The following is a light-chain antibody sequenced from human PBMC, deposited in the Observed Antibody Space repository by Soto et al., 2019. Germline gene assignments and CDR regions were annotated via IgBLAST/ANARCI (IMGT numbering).Light chain of an antibody. CDR3: QQANSFPIT. V-gene: IGKV1-12*01. Sequence: DILMTQSPSSVSASVGDRVTIAFRASQDISSWLAWYQQTPGRVPKLLIYATSKLQPGVPTRFSGSGSGTNFTLTISSLHPADFATYYCQQANSFPITFGQGTRLDIK. J-gene: IGKJ5*01. CDR2: ATS. CDR1: QDISSW.